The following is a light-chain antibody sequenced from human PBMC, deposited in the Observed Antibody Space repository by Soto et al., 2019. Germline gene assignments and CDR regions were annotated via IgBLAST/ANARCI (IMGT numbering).Light chain of an antibody. CDR1: SSDVGSYNY. CDR2: DVS. CDR3: SSYTTSSTHVV. Sequence: QSVLTQPASVSGSPGQSITISCTGTSSDVGSYNYVSWYQQYPGKAPKLMIYDVSNRPSGVSYRFSGSKSGNTASLTISGLQAEDEADDYCSSYTTSSTHVVCGGGTKLTVL. V-gene: IGLV2-14*01. J-gene: IGLJ2*01.